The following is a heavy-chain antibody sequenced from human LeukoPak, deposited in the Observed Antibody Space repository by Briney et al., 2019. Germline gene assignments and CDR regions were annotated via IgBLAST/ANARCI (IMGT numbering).Heavy chain of an antibody. V-gene: IGHV3-11*01. J-gene: IGHJ4*02. D-gene: IGHD6-13*01. CDR1: GFTFSDYY. CDR3: ASRVEQQLVIGFDY. Sequence: KPGGSLRLSCAASGFTFSDYYMSWIRQAPGKGLEWVSYISSSGSTIYYADSVKGRFTISRGNAKNSLYLQMNSLRAEDTAVYYCASRVEQQLVIGFDYWGQGTLVTVSS. CDR2: ISSSGSTI.